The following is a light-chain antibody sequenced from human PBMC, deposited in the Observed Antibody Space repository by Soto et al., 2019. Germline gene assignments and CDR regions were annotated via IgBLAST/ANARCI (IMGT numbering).Light chain of an antibody. CDR2: GAS. Sequence: EVMLTQSPGTLSLSPGERATLSCRASQSVSSNYLAWYQQKSGQAPRLRIYGASNRATGIPDRFSGSGSGTDFTLTIRRLEPEDFAVYYCQQYDTSPRTFGQGTKVEFK. CDR1: QSVSSNY. V-gene: IGKV3-20*01. J-gene: IGKJ1*01. CDR3: QQYDTSPRT.